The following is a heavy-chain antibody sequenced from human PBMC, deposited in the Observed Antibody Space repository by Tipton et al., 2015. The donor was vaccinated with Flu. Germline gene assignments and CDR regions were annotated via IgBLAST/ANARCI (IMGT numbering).Heavy chain of an antibody. CDR1: QDRFTSHW. V-gene: IGHV5-51*01. CDR2: IYLGDSDT. Sequence: EVQLVQSGAEVRKPGESLKISCQVSQDRFTSHWIAWVRQMPGKGLEWMGIIYLGDSDTTYSPSFQGQVTISADKSISTVYLQWSSLKASETAMYYCARLWPFGLIITRPYHGLDVWGQGTTVTVS. CDR3: ARLWPFGLIITRPYHGLDV. J-gene: IGHJ6*02. D-gene: IGHD3-3*01.